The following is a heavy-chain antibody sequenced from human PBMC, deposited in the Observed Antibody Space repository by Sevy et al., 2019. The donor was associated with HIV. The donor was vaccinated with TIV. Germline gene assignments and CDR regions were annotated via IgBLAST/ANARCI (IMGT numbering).Heavy chain of an antibody. J-gene: IGHJ4*02. CDR2: IWDDGSDK. Sequence: GGSLRLSCAASGFTFSSYVMHWVRQAPGKGLEWVALIWDDGSDKYYADSVKGRFTISRDNSKNMLYLQMNSLRPEDTAVYYCPRDLVGATSDWGQGTLVTVSS. V-gene: IGHV3-30*04. CDR1: GFTFSSYV. D-gene: IGHD1-26*01. CDR3: PRDLVGATSD.